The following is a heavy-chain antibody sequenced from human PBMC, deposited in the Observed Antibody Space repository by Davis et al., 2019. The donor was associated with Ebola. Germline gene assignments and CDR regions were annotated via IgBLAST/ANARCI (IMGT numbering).Heavy chain of an antibody. J-gene: IGHJ2*01. Sequence: MPSETLSLTCTVSGGSISSYYWSWIRQPPGKGLEWIGSVYHGGDTYYTPSLKSRVTISVDTSKSQFSLKLTSVTAADTAVYYCARGGDYGSGSSNWYFDIWGRGTLVSVSS. CDR1: GGSISSYY. CDR2: VYHGGDT. V-gene: IGHV4-59*05. CDR3: ARGGDYGSGSSNWYFDI. D-gene: IGHD3-10*01.